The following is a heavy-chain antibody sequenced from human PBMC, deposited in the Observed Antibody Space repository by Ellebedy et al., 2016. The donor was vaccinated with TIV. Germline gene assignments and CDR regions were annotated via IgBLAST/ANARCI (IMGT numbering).Heavy chain of an antibody. J-gene: IGHJ4*02. CDR2: VWYDGNTK. V-gene: IGHV3-33*08. CDR3: ARDCRDGDYAVGFDS. D-gene: IGHD4-17*01. Sequence: GESLKISCAASGFTLRNYGMHWVRQAPGQGLEWVAVVWYDGNTKYYADSVRGRFTISRDNSKNILYLQMSSLKAEDTDVYSCARDCRDGDYAVGFDSWGQGTLVTVSS. CDR1: GFTLRNYG.